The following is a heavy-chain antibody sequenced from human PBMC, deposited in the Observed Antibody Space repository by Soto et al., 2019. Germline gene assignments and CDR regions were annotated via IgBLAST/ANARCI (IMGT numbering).Heavy chain of an antibody. CDR1: GFNFSDYY. CDR3: ARWLEVLTTSDS. Sequence: GSLRLFCAASGFNFSDYYMTWIRQAPGKGLEWISYISTSGRDTEYADSVKGRFLISRDNAKRSLYLQMNSLRVEDTAVYYCARWLEVLTTSDSWGQGTLVTVSS. CDR2: ISTSGRDT. D-gene: IGHD3-22*01. V-gene: IGHV3-11*06. J-gene: IGHJ4*02.